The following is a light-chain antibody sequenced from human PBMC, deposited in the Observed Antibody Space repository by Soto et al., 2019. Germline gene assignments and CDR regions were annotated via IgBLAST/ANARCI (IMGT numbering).Light chain of an antibody. CDR2: AAS. CDR1: QSVSSSY. V-gene: IGKV3-20*01. CDR3: QQYGSSPRE. J-gene: IGKJ1*01. Sequence: EIVLTQSPGTLSLSPGERATLSCRASQSVSSSYLAWYQQKPGQAPRLLIYAASNRATGIPDRFSGSGSGTDFTLTISRLEPEDFAVYYCQQYGSSPREFGQGTNVDIK.